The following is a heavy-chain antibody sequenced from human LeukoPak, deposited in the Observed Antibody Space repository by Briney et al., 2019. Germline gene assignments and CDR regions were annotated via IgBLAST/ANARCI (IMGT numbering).Heavy chain of an antibody. Sequence: GGSLRLSCAASGFTFSSYSMSWVRQAPGKGLEWVSYISSSSSTIYYADSVKGRFTISRDNAKNSLYLQMNSLRAEDTAVYYCARPSRWIQLWFRAFDIWGQGTMVTVSS. CDR1: GFTFSSYS. J-gene: IGHJ3*02. CDR3: ARPSRWIQLWFRAFDI. V-gene: IGHV3-48*01. CDR2: ISSSSSTI. D-gene: IGHD5-18*01.